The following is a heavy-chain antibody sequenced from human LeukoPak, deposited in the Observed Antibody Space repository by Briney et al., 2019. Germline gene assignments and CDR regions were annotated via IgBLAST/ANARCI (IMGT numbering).Heavy chain of an antibody. V-gene: IGHV1-2*02. Sequence: ASVKVFCKTSGYTSTGYYMHWVRQAPGQGLEWMGWISPDSGDTNYAQKFQGRVTMTRDTSISTAYMELRRLRSDDTATYYCARLDSIVGASYFDYWGQGSLVTVSS. CDR3: ARLDSIVGASYFDY. CDR1: GYTSTGYY. CDR2: ISPDSGDT. J-gene: IGHJ4*02. D-gene: IGHD1-26*01.